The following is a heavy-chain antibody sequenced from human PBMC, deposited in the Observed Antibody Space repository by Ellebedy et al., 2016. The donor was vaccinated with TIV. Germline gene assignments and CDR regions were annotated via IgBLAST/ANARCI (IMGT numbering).Heavy chain of an antibody. CDR3: ARLKGSSWYVETRGGYYFDY. CDR1: GYTFTSYG. CDR2: ISAYNGNT. Sequence: AASVKVSCKASGYTFTSYGISWVRQVPGQGLEWMGWISAYNGNTNYAQKLQGRVTMTTDTSTSTAYMELRSLRSDDTAVYYCARLKGSSWYVETRGGYYFDYWGQGTLVTVSS. V-gene: IGHV1-18*04. J-gene: IGHJ4*02. D-gene: IGHD6-13*01.